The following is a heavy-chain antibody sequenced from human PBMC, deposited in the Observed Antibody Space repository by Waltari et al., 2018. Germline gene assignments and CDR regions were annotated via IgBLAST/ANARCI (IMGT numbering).Heavy chain of an antibody. Sequence: EVQLVESGGGLVQTGGSLRLSCAAPGFIFSSYEMNLVRQAPGKGLEWISYINRNGDTVYYADSVRGRFTISRDNAKNSLYLQMNTLRPEDTAIYYCAGWVTYTSDWHGSLAPWGQGTLVTVSS. D-gene: IGHD6-19*01. CDR3: AGWVTYTSDWHGSLAP. V-gene: IGHV3-48*03. J-gene: IGHJ5*02. CDR2: INRNGDTV. CDR1: GFIFSSYE.